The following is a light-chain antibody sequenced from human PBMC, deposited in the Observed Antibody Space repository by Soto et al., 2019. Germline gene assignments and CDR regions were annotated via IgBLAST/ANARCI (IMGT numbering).Light chain of an antibody. CDR1: SSDVGGYNY. J-gene: IGLJ1*01. CDR3: SSYTRSSTLNV. Sequence: QSVLTQPASVSGSPGQSITISCTGTSSDVGGYNYVSWYQQHPGKAPKLMIYDVSNRPSGVSNRFSGSKSGNTASLTISGLQAEDEADYYCSSYTRSSTLNVFGTGNKVTVL. V-gene: IGLV2-14*01. CDR2: DVS.